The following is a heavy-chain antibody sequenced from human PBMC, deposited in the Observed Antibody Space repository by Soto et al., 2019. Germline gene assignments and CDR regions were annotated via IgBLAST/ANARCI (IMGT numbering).Heavy chain of an antibody. CDR1: GFTCGSHW. CDR3: ARERGRCSGGSCYLFPYYYYGMDV. D-gene: IGHD2-15*01. CDR2: IKQDGSEK. J-gene: IGHJ6*02. Sequence: PGGSMRLSCAASGFTCGSHWVSWVRQAPGKGLEWVANIKQDGSEKYYVDSVKGRFTISRDNAKNSLYLQMNSLRAEDTAVYYCARERGRCSGGSCYLFPYYYYGMDVWGQGTTVTVSS. V-gene: IGHV3-7*04.